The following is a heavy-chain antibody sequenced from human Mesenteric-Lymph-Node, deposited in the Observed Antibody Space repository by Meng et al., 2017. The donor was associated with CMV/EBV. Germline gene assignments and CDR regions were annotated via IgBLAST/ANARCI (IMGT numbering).Heavy chain of an antibody. V-gene: IGHV1-46*01. CDR3: ARVLGAAVVPGSGFDY. D-gene: IGHD2-15*01. J-gene: IGHJ4*02. CDR2: IPPSGGNA. CDR1: RYTFPSNY. Sequence: SRYTFPSNYIPWVRQVPGQGLEWMGIIPPSGGNARYATKFQGRVTMTRDTSTSTVYMELTGLRSEDTAVYYCARVLGAAVVPGSGFDYWGQGTLVTVSS.